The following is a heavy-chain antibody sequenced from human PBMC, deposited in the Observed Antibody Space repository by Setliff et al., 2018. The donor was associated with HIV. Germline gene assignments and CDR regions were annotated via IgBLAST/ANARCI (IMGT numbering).Heavy chain of an antibody. CDR3: ARGRGSSSSWPIDY. V-gene: IGHV4-4*09. CDR2: INTSGTT. J-gene: IGHJ4*02. CDR1: GGSISSYY. D-gene: IGHD6-13*01. Sequence: SETLSLTCTVSGGSISSYYWSWIRQPPGKGLEWIGNINTSGTTNYNPSLKSRVTISIDTSKNQFSLKLSSVTAADTAVYFCARGRGSSSSWPIDYWGQGTLVTVSS.